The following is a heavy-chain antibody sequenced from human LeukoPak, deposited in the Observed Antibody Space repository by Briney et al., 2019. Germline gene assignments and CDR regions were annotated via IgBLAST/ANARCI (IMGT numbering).Heavy chain of an antibody. Sequence: SETLSLSWDGFGGNFCEQHGRLVGQPPGKGLQWIGEINHNEITNYNPSLKSRVTFSVDMSKNQFSLKMSSVTAADTAVYYCARGLKYFTSSGRLGFWGQGTLVTVSS. CDR1: GGNFCEQH. J-gene: IGHJ4*02. CDR2: INHNEIT. CDR3: ARGLKYFTSSGRLGF. V-gene: IGHV4-34*01. D-gene: IGHD3-22*01.